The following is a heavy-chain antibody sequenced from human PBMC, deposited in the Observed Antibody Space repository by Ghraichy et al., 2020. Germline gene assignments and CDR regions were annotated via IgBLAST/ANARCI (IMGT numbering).Heavy chain of an antibody. Sequence: GGSLSLSCAASGFTFSSYGMHWVRQAPGKGLEWVTFIRFDGSHKYYTDSVKGRFTISRDNSKNTLYLQMNSLRAEDTAMYYCARSLPAAIDLHYWGQGTLVTVSS. CDR2: IRFDGSHK. CDR1: GFTFSSYG. CDR3: ARSLPAAIDLHY. D-gene: IGHD2-2*01. V-gene: IGHV3-30*02. J-gene: IGHJ4*02.